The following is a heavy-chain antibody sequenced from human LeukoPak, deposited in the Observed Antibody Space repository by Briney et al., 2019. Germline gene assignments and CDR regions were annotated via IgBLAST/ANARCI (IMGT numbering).Heavy chain of an antibody. J-gene: IGHJ4*02. Sequence: SETLTLTCAVYGGSFSGYYWSWIRQPPGKGLEWIGEINHSGSTNYNPSLKSRVTISVDKSKNQFSLKLSSVTAADTAVYYCARARRGYSYGVDYWGQGTLVTVSS. CDR1: GGSFSGYY. CDR3: ARARRGYSYGVDY. CDR2: INHSGST. D-gene: IGHD5-18*01. V-gene: IGHV4-34*01.